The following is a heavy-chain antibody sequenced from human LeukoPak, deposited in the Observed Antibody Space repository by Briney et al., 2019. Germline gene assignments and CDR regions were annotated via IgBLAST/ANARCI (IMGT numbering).Heavy chain of an antibody. J-gene: IGHJ4*02. D-gene: IGHD5-24*01. CDR1: GFTFSSYA. CDR2: ISASGCST. Sequence: GGSLRLSCAASGFTFSSYAMSWVRQAPGKGLEWVSAISASGCSTYYADYVKGRSTISRDISKNTLYLQMNSLRAEDTAIYYCAKDRGYNGCFDYWGQGTLVTVSS. V-gene: IGHV3-23*01. CDR3: AKDRGYNGCFDY.